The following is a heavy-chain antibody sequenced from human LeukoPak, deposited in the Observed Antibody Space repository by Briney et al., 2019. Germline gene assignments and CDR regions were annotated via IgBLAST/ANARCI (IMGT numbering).Heavy chain of an antibody. J-gene: IGHJ4*02. V-gene: IGHV4-61*02. CDR1: GGSISSGSYY. CDR3: ARVGDYALKD. CDR2: IYTSGST. D-gene: IGHD3-16*01. Sequence: SQTLSLTCTVSGGSISSGSYYWSWIRQPAGKGLEWIGRIYTSGSTNYNPSLKSRVTISVDTSKNQFSLKLSSVTAADTAVYYCARVGDYALKDWGQGTLVTVSS.